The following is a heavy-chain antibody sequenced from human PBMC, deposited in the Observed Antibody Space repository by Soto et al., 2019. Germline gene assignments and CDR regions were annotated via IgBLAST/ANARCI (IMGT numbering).Heavy chain of an antibody. Sequence: GGSLRLSCAASGFTFSSFSMNWVRQAPGKGLEWVSYISSSSSRTTYYVDSVKGRFTISRDNAKNSLYLQMNSLRDEDTAVYYCARELITFGGGAFDIWGQGTMVTVSS. V-gene: IGHV3-48*02. D-gene: IGHD3-16*01. CDR1: GFTFSSFS. J-gene: IGHJ3*02. CDR3: ARELITFGGGAFDI. CDR2: ISSSSSRTT.